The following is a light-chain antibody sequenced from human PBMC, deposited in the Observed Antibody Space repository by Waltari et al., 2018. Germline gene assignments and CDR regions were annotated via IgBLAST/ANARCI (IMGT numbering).Light chain of an antibody. V-gene: IGKV3-11*01. CDR3: QQRSNWPPWT. Sequence: EIVLTQSPGTLSLSPGERATLSCRASQSVSRYLAWYQQKPGQAPRLPIYDASNRATGIPARFSGGGSGTDFTLTISSLEPEDFAVYYCQQRSNWPPWTFGQGTKVEIK. J-gene: IGKJ1*01. CDR1: QSVSRY. CDR2: DAS.